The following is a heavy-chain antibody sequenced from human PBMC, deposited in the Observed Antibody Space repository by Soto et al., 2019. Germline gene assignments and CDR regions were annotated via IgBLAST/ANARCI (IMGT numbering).Heavy chain of an antibody. CDR1: GYTFTGHY. D-gene: IGHD6-19*01. Sequence: ASVKVSCKASGYTFTGHYIHWVRQAPEQGPEWMGEIGPESGATRYAQRFQGRVTMTRDMSITTVYMELNNLSPDDTAVYYCGRGHYSSNRGNWFDPWGQGTLVTVSS. CDR3: GRGHYSSNRGNWFDP. CDR2: IGPESGAT. J-gene: IGHJ5*02. V-gene: IGHV1-2*02.